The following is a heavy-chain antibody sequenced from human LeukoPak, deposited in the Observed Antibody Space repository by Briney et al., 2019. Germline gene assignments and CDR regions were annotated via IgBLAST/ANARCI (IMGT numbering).Heavy chain of an antibody. D-gene: IGHD2-2*02. V-gene: IGHV2-5*02. J-gene: IGHJ4*02. Sequence: SGPTLVKPTPTLTLTCTFSGFSLSTSGVGADWIRQPPGKALEWLALIYWDDDKRYRPSLKSRLSITKDTSKNQVVLTMTNMDPVDTATYYCAHSDCSSTSCYRDYWGQGTLVTVSS. CDR3: AHSDCSSTSCYRDY. CDR1: GFSLSTSGVG. CDR2: IYWDDDK.